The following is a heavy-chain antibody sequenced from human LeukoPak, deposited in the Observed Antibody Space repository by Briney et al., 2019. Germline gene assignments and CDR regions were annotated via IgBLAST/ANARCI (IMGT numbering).Heavy chain of an antibody. CDR3: ARHVQNRGSYYAYFDY. CDR2: INPNSGGT. CDR1: GYTFTDYY. J-gene: IGHJ4*02. D-gene: IGHD1-26*01. V-gene: IGHV1-2*06. Sequence: GASVKVSCKASGYTFTDYYMHWVRQAPGQGLEWMGRINPNSGGTNYAQKFQGRVTMTRDTSISTAYMELSRLRSDDTAVYYCARHVQNRGSYYAYFDYWGQGTLVTVSS.